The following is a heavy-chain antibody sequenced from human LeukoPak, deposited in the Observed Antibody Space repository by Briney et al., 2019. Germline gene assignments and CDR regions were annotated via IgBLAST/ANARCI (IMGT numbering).Heavy chain of an antibody. D-gene: IGHD6-13*01. CDR3: ARVDSSNWYEYRGYFDY. J-gene: IGHJ4*02. CDR2: IYYSGST. CDR1: GGSISSYY. V-gene: IGHV4-59*01. Sequence: PSETLSLTCTVSGGSISSYYWSWIRQPPGKGLEWIGYIYYSGSTAYNPSLTSRVTISVDTSKNQFSLKLSSVTAADTAVYYCARVDSSNWYEYRGYFDYWGQGTLVTVSS.